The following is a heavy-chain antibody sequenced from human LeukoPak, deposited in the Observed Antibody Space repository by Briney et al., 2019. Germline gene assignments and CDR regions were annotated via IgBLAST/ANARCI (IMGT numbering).Heavy chain of an antibody. J-gene: IGHJ4*02. Sequence: VASVKVSCKVSGYTLTELSMHWVRQAPGKGLEWMGGFDPEDGETIYAQKFLGRVTMTEDTSTDTAYMELSSLRSEDTAVYYCATDRLLWFGELSVLDYWGQGTLVTVSS. CDR3: ATDRLLWFGELSVLDY. CDR2: FDPEDGET. V-gene: IGHV1-24*01. D-gene: IGHD3-10*01. CDR1: GYTLTELS.